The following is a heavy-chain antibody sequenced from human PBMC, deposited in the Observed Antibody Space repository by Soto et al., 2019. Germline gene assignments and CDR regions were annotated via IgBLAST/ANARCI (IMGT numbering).Heavy chain of an antibody. CDR2: ISSSSSYI. D-gene: IGHD3-16*01. V-gene: IGHV3-21*01. J-gene: IGHJ6*02. Sequence: GGSLRLSCAASGFTFSSYSMNWVRQAPGKGLEWVSSISSSSSYIYYADSVKGRFTISRDNAKNSLYLQMNSLRAEDTAVYYCARPQDYVWGKFGTSGGDMDVWGQGNTVTVSS. CDR3: ARPQDYVWGKFGTSGGDMDV. CDR1: GFTFSSYS.